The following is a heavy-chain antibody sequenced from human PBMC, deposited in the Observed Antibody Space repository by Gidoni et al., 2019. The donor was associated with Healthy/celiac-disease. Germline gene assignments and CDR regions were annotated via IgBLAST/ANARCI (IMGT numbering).Heavy chain of an antibody. J-gene: IGHJ2*01. CDR2: ISSSGSTI. Sequence: QVQLVESGGGLVQHGGSLRLSCAASGFTFSDYYMSWIRQAPGKGLEWVSYISSSGSTIYYADSVKGRFTISRDNAKNSLYLQMNSRRAEDTAVYYCARDGGNADSVNWYFDLWGRGTLVTVSS. CDR1: GFTFSDYY. D-gene: IGHD2-15*01. CDR3: ARDGGNADSVNWYFDL. V-gene: IGHV3-11*01.